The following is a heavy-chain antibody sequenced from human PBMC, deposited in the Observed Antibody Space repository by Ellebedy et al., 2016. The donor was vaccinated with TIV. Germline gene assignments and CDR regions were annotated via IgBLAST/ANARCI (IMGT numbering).Heavy chain of an antibody. CDR1: GYSFTSYW. D-gene: IGHD3-9*01. V-gene: IGHV5-51*01. J-gene: IGHJ6*02. CDR2: IYPGDSDT. Sequence: GESLKISCKGSGYSFTSYWIGWVRQMPGKGLEWMGIIYPGDSDTRYSPSFQGQVTISADKSISTAYLQWSSLKGSDTAMNYCARRGTTRYFDGYAMDVWGQGTTVTVSS. CDR3: ARRGTTRYFDGYAMDV.